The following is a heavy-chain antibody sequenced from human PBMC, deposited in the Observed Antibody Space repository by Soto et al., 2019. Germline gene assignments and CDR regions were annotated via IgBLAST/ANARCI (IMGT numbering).Heavy chain of an antibody. CDR2: ISYDGSNK. V-gene: IGHV3-30*03. D-gene: IGHD6-19*01. CDR3: ATGPTVAGTFFLAEYFQH. CDR1: GFTFSNYG. Sequence: QVQLVESGGGVVQPGRSLRLSCADSGFTFSNYGMHWVRQAPGKGLQWVAVISYDGSNKYYADSVKGRFTISRDNSKNTLYLQMNSLRDEDTAVYYCATGPTVAGTFFLAEYFQHWGQGTLVTVSS. J-gene: IGHJ1*01.